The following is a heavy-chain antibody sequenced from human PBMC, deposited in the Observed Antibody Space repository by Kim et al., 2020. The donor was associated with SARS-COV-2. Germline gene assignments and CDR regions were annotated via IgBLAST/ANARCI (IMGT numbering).Heavy chain of an antibody. Sequence: SGPTLVNPTQTLTLTCTFSGFSLSSDRVGVGWIRQPPGKAPEWLAIIYWDDDKRYSPSLKSRLTITKDTSKNQVVLTMTNMDPVDTATYYCAHRRLLDGYRFVGPFDYWGPGSLVTVSS. CDR1: GFSLSSDRVG. CDR3: AHRRLLDGYRFVGPFDY. V-gene: IGHV2-5*02. D-gene: IGHD5-18*01. CDR2: IYWDDDK. J-gene: IGHJ4*02.